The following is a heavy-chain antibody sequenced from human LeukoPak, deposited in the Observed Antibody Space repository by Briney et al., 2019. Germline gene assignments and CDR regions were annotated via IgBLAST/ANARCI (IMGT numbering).Heavy chain of an antibody. J-gene: IGHJ6*02. CDR2: IKRDGSEK. V-gene: IGHV3-7*01. CDR3: ARERCSTTTWYRGYGMDV. Sequence: GGSLRLSCAASGFTFSSYWMSWVRQAPGKGLEWVANIKRDGSEKYYVDSVKGRFTISRDNAKNSLYLQMNSLRAEDTAVYYCARERCSTTTWYRGYGMDVWGQGTTVTVS. CDR1: GFTFSSYW. D-gene: IGHD2-2*02.